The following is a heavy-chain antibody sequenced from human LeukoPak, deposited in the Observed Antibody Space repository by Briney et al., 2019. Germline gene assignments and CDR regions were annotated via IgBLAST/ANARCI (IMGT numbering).Heavy chain of an antibody. CDR3: ARKARGPGAYFFDD. D-gene: IGHD3-10*01. V-gene: IGHV3-33*01. Sequence: GGSLRLSCAASGFTFSSYGMHWVRQAPGKGLEWVAVIWYDGSNKYYADSVKGRFTISRDNSKNTLYLQMNSLRAEDTAVYYCARKARGPGAYFFDDWGQGTLVTV. CDR2: IWYDGSNK. J-gene: IGHJ4*02. CDR1: GFTFSSYG.